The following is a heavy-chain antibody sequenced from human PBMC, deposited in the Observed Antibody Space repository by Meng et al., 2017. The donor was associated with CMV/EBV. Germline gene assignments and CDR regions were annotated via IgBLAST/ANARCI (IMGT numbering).Heavy chain of an antibody. V-gene: IGHV3-21*01. CDR2: ISSSSSYI. CDR3: ARDPHPYDFWSGYYNPFYYYGMDV. D-gene: IGHD3-3*01. Sequence: GESLKISCAASGFTFSSYGMNWVRQAPGKGLEWVSSISSSSSYIYYADSVKGRFTISRDNAKNSLYLQMNSLRAEDTAVYYCARDPHPYDFWSGYYNPFYYYGMDVWGQGTTVTVSS. J-gene: IGHJ6*02. CDR1: GFTFSSYG.